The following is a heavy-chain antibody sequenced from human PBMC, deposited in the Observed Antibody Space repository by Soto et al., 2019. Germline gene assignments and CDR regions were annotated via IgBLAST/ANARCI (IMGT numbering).Heavy chain of an antibody. Sequence: SETLSLTCSVSGGSISSYYWSWIRQPPEKGLEWIGYIFYSGRSGSTNYNPSLKSRVIISIDTSKNQFSLKLTSVTAVDTAVYYCAKTALGWFDPWGQGTLVTVSS. CDR3: AKTALGWFDP. J-gene: IGHJ5*02. CDR2: IFYSGRSGST. V-gene: IGHV4-59*01. D-gene: IGHD2-21*02. CDR1: GGSISSYY.